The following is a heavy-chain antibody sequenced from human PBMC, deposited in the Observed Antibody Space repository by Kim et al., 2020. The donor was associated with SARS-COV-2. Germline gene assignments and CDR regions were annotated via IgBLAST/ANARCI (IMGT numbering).Heavy chain of an antibody. CDR2: IWYDGSNK. CDR1: GFTFSSYG. D-gene: IGHD3-22*01. CDR3: AKDRTLITMIVVGSDGMDV. J-gene: IGHJ6*02. Sequence: GGSLRLSCAASGFTFSSYGMHWVRQAPGKGLEWVAVIWYDGSNKYYADSVKGRFTISRDNSKNTLYLQMNSLRAEDTTVYYCAKDRTLITMIVVGSDGMDVWGQGTTVTVSS. V-gene: IGHV3-33*06.